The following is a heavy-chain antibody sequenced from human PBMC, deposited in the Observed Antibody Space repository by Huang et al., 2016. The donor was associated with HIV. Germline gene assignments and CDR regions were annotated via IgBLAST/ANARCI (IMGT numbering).Heavy chain of an antibody. Sequence: QVQLVQSGAEVRKPGYSVKVSCRAAGGAFNNFGINWVRQAPGQGLGWVGGIITRYGNRNDAQGFQGRVTITADETTGVVYMELSSLRSDDTAVDFCAKRGGAWGSPYAFDLWGPGTMVTVSS. D-gene: IGHD3-16*01. CDR2: IITRYGNR. J-gene: IGHJ3*01. V-gene: IGHV1-69*13. CDR3: AKRGGAWGSPYAFDL. CDR1: GGAFNNFG.